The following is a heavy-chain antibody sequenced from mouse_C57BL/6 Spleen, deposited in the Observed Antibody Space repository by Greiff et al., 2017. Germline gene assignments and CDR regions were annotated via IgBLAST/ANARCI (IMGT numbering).Heavy chain of an antibody. V-gene: IGHV1-64*01. CDR3: ARQGYSSSSYYFDY. D-gene: IGHD1-1*01. CDR2: IHPNSGST. CDR1: GYTFTSYW. Sequence: QVQLQQPGAELVKPGASVKLSCKASGYTFTSYWMHWVKQRPGQGLEWIGMIHPNSGSTNYNEKFKSKATLTVDKSSSTAYMQLSSLTSEDSAVYYCARQGYSSSSYYFDYWGQGTTLTVSS. J-gene: IGHJ2*01.